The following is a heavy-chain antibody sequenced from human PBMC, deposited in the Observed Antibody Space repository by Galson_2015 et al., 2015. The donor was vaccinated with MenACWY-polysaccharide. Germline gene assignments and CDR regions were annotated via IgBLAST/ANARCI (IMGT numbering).Heavy chain of an antibody. CDR2: IYPGDSDT. CDR1: GYSFTTYW. D-gene: IGHD6-13*01. CDR3: AGHGRDSSSWQPFNY. V-gene: IGHV5-51*06. Sequence: QSGAEVKKPGESLKISCKGSGYSFTTYWIGWVRQMPGKGLEWMGIIYPGDSDTRYSPSFQGQVTISADKSISTAYLQWSSLKASDGAMYCCAGHGRDSSSWQPFNYWGQGTLVTVSS. J-gene: IGHJ4*02.